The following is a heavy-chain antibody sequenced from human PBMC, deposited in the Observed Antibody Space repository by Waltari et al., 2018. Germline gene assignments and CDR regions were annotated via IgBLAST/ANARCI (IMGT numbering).Heavy chain of an antibody. V-gene: IGHV3-74*01. CDR2: SNSDWGSI. CDR3: ARGARRTSQTTGWWYFDL. Sequence: EVQLVESGGGLVQPGGSLRLSCEASEFTFSLYWMHWVRQVPGKGLEWVSRSNSDWGSISYADSWKGRFTISKDNARNTVYLQMDSLRAEDTAIYYCARGARRTSQTTGWWYFDLWGRGTLLTVSS. CDR1: EFTFSLYW. J-gene: IGHJ2*01. D-gene: IGHD4-17*01.